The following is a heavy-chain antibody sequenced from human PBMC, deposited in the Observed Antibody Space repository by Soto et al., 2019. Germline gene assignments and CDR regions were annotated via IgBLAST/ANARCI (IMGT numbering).Heavy chain of an antibody. Sequence: GGSLRLSCAASGFTLTDHYMTWFRQAPGKGLECVSYIGNSGSPIVYADSVKGRFTASRDNAKNSLYLQMNSLTVEDEAVYYCTRDPLLADHWGQGTLVTGSS. J-gene: IGHJ5*02. V-gene: IGHV3-11*01. CDR1: GFTLTDHY. CDR3: TRDPLLADH. CDR2: IGNSGSPI.